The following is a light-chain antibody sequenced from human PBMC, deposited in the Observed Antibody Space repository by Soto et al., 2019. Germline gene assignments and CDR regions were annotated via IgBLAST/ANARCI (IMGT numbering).Light chain of an antibody. CDR1: QSVGNN. Sequence: ENVLRQSRGTLSLSLGERATLSCRASQSVGNNLAWYQQRPGQAPTLLISDASTRATGIPDRFSGSGSGTDFTLTISRLEPEDYALYYCQQYGPSLITFGQGTRLELK. CDR3: QQYGPSLIT. CDR2: DAS. J-gene: IGKJ5*01. V-gene: IGKV3-20*01.